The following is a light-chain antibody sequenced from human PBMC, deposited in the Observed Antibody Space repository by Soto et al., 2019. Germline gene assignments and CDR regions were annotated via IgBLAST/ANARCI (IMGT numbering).Light chain of an antibody. J-gene: IGKJ1*01. Sequence: IQLTQSPSSLSASVGDRVTITCRASQGISSYLAWYQQQPGKAPKLLIYAASTLQSGVPSRFSGSGSGTDFTLTISSLQPEDFATYYCQQLNSYPWTFGQGTQVEIQ. CDR1: QGISSY. CDR2: AAS. V-gene: IGKV1-9*01. CDR3: QQLNSYPWT.